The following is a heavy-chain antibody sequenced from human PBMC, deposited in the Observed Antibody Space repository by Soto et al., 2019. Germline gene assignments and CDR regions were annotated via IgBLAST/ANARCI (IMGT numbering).Heavy chain of an antibody. CDR2: VYYSGST. CDR1: GGSVSSSSYY. D-gene: IGHD3-9*01. V-gene: IGHV4-39*01. Sequence: SETLSLTCTVSGGSVSSSSYYWGWFRQPPGKGLEWIGSVYYSGSTYYNPSLESRVTISVDKSKNQFSLKLMSLSAADTAVYYCGRLEGLATISYYFDYWGQGALVTISS. J-gene: IGHJ4*02. CDR3: GRLEGLATISYYFDY.